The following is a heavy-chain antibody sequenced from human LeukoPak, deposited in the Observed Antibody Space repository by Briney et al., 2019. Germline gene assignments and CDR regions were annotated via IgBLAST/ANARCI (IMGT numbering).Heavy chain of an antibody. J-gene: IGHJ4*02. CDR1: GFTFNTYG. D-gene: IGHD3-22*01. CDR3: AKVRNHYDSSGFYFFDY. V-gene: IGHV3-23*01. Sequence: TGGSLRLSCVASGFTFNTYGMSWVRQAPGKGLEWVSSIRGSGGSIYYADSVKGRFTISRDNAKNTLYLQMNSLRADDTALYYCAKVRNHYDSSGFYFFDYWGQGTQVTVSS. CDR2: IRGSGGSI.